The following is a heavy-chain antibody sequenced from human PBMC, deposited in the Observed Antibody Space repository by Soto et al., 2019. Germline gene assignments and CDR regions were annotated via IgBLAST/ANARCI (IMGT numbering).Heavy chain of an antibody. D-gene: IGHD3-10*01. CDR3: ARASSTMVRSDY. V-gene: IGHV4-39*01. Sequence: QVQLQESGPGLVKPSETLSLTCTVSGDSISSSSYYWGWIRQPPGKGLEWIGSIKYRGSTYYNPSLKSRVTISADTSTNLFSLKLTSVTAADTAVYYCARASSTMVRSDYGGQGTLFTVSS. CDR1: GDSISSSSYY. J-gene: IGHJ4*02. CDR2: IKYRGST.